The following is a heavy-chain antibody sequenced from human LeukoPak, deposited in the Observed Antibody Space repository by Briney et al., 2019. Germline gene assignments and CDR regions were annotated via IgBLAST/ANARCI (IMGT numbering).Heavy chain of an antibody. D-gene: IGHD2-2*01. Sequence: SETLSLTCAVYGGSFSGYYWSWIHQPPGKGLEWIGEINHSGSTNYNPSLKSRVTISVDTSKNQFSLKLSSVTAADTAVYYCARGGYCSSTSCYVDYWGQGTLVTVSS. J-gene: IGHJ4*02. V-gene: IGHV4-34*01. CDR3: ARGGYCSSTSCYVDY. CDR1: GGSFSGYY. CDR2: INHSGST.